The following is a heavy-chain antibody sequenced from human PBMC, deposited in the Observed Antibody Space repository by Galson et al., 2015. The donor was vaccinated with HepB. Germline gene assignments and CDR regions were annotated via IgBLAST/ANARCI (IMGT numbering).Heavy chain of an antibody. D-gene: IGHD6-19*01. CDR3: AAVVRYSSGWYSPDY. CDR2: ISWNSGSI. V-gene: IGHV3-9*01. Sequence: SLRLSCAASGFTFDDYAMHWVRQAPGKGLEWVSGISWNSGSIGYADSVKGRFTISRDNAKNSLYLQMNSLRAEDTALYYCAAVVRYSSGWYSPDYWGQGTLVTVSS. J-gene: IGHJ4*02. CDR1: GFTFDDYA.